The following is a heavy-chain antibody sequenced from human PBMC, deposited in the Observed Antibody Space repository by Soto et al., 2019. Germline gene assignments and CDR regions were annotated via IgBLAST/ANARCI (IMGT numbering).Heavy chain of an antibody. CDR1: GGTFSSYA. CDR2: IIPIFGTA. Sequence: QVQLVQSGAEVKKPGSSVKVSCKASGGTFSSYAISWVRQAPGQGLEWMGGIIPIFGTANYAQKFQGRVTITADEATSPAYMELSSLRSEDTAVYYFANGGSYYPWPIDYWGQGTLVTVSS. D-gene: IGHD3-10*01. J-gene: IGHJ4*02. V-gene: IGHV1-69*01. CDR3: ANGGSYYPWPIDY.